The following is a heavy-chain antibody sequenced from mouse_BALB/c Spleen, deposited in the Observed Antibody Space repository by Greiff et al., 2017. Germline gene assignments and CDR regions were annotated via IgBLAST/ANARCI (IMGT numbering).Heavy chain of an antibody. CDR2: ISYSGST. Sequence: EVKLQESGPGLVKPSQSLSLTCTVTGYSITSDYAWNWIRQFPGNKLEWMGYISYSGSTSYNPSLKSRISITRDTSKNQFFLQLNSVTTEDTATYYCARRNWDALFDYGGQGTTLTVSA. D-gene: IGHD4-1*01. J-gene: IGHJ2*01. V-gene: IGHV3-2*02. CDR1: GYSITSDYA. CDR3: ARRNWDALFDY.